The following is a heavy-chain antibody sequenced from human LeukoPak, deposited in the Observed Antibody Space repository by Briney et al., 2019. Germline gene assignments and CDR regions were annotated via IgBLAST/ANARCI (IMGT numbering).Heavy chain of an antibody. CDR1: GGSISSSSYY. Sequence: SETLSLTCTVSGGSISSSSYYWGWIRQPPGKGLEWIGSIYYSGSTYYNPSLKSRVTISVDTSKNQFSLKLSSVTAADTAVYFFARGPHSSSWYGARYAFDIWGQGTMVTVSS. CDR2: IYYSGST. CDR3: ARGPHSSSWYGARYAFDI. D-gene: IGHD6-13*01. J-gene: IGHJ3*02. V-gene: IGHV4-39*01.